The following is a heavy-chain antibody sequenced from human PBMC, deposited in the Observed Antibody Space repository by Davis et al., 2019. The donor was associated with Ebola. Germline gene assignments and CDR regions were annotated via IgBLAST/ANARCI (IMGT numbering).Heavy chain of an antibody. J-gene: IGHJ2*01. V-gene: IGHV3-23*01. CDR2: ISGSGGSA. CDR3: ARDLPGGDWYFDL. Sequence: ESLKISCAASGFTFSSYAMSWVRQAPGKGLEWVSAISGSGGSAYYADSVKGRFTISRDNSKNTLYLQMSSLRAEDTAVYYCARDLPGGDWYFDLWGRGTLVTVSS. D-gene: IGHD1-14*01. CDR1: GFTFSSYA.